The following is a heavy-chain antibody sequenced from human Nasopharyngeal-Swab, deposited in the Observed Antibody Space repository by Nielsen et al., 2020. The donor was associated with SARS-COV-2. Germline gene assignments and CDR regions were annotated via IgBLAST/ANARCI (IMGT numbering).Heavy chain of an antibody. D-gene: IGHD3-3*01. CDR3: VKSNFLDY. J-gene: IGHJ4*02. CDR1: GFPFNNYG. V-gene: IGHV3-23*01. Sequence: GESLKISCAASGFPFNNYGMNWVRQAPGEGLEGVSTVDPSGGSTYYADSVRGRFTISRDNSKNALYLQMNSLRVEDTAIYYCVKSNFLDYWGQGAQVTVSS. CDR2: VDPSGGST.